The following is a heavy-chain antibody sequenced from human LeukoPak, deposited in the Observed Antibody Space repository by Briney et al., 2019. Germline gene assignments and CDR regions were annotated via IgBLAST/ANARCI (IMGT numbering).Heavy chain of an antibody. CDR1: GFTFSNAW. CDR2: IKSNTDGGTT. J-gene: IGHJ4*02. CDR3: TTDTIVVVPAAAYYFDY. V-gene: IGHV3-15*01. D-gene: IGHD2-2*01. Sequence: GGSLRLSCAASGFTFSNAWMSWVRQAPGKGLEWVGRIKSNTDGGTTDYAAPVKGRFTISRDDSKNTLYLQMNSLKTEDTAVYYCTTDTIVVVPAAAYYFDYWGQGTLVTVSS.